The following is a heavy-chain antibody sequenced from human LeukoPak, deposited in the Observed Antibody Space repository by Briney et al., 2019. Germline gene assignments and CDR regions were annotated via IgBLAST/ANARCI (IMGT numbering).Heavy chain of an antibody. CDR2: ISSSSTI. V-gene: IGHV3-48*01. J-gene: IGHJ4*02. CDR1: GFTFSSYS. CDR3: AISAFAGFDY. Sequence: GGSLRLSCAASGFTFSSYSMAWARQAPGKGLEWVSYISSSSTIYYADSVEGRFTISRDNAKNSLYLQMNSLRAEDTAVYYCAISAFAGFDYWGQGTLVTVSS.